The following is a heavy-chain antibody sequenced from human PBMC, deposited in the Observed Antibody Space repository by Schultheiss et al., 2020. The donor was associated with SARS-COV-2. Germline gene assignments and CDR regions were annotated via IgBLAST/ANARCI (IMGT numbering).Heavy chain of an antibody. CDR1: GDSVSSNSAA. V-gene: IGHV6-1*01. CDR3: ARDPLLWFGEPLIRYYYYGMDV. D-gene: IGHD3-10*01. CDR2: TYYRSKWYN. Sequence: SQTLSLTCAIPGDSVSSNSAAWNWIRQSPSRGLEWLGRTYYRSKWYNDYAVSVKSRITINPDTSKNQFSLQLNSVTPEDTAVYYCARDPLLWFGEPLIRYYYYGMDVWGEGTTVTVSS. J-gene: IGHJ6*04.